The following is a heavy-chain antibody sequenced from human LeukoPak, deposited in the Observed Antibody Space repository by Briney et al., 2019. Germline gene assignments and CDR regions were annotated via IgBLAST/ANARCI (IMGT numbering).Heavy chain of an antibody. CDR1: GYSISSGYY. CDR3: ARGVVGVVAAIRGAFDI. Sequence: SETLSLTCAVSGYSISSGYYWGRIRQPPGKGLEWIGSIYHSGSTYYNPSLKSRVTISVDTSKNQFSLKLSSVTAADTAVYYCARGVVGVVAAIRGAFDIWGQGTMVTVSS. J-gene: IGHJ3*02. D-gene: IGHD2-15*01. V-gene: IGHV4-38-2*01. CDR2: IYHSGST.